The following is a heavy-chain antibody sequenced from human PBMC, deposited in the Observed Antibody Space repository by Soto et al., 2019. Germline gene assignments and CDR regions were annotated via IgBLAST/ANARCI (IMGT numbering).Heavy chain of an antibody. J-gene: IGHJ4*02. CDR2: ISYDGSNK. D-gene: IGHD1-26*01. V-gene: IGHV3-30*18. CDR1: GFTFSSYG. Sequence: GGSLRLSCAASGFTFSSYGMHWVRQAPGKGLEWVAVISYDGSNKYYADSVKGRFTISRDNSKNTLYLQMNSLRAEDTAVYYCAKSKVGATYYFYYWGQGTLVTVSS. CDR3: AKSKVGATYYFYY.